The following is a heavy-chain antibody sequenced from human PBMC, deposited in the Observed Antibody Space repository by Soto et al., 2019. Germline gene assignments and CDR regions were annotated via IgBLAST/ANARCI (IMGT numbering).Heavy chain of an antibody. V-gene: IGHV3-33*01. CDR1: GFTFSSYG. CDR3: ARAGYSYGSYGMDV. Sequence: QVQLVESGGGVVQPGRSLRLSCAASGFTFSSYGMHWVRQAPGKGLEWVAVIWYDGSNKYYADSVKGRFTISRDNSKNTLYLRMNSVRSEDTAVYYCARAGYSYGSYGMDVWGQGTTVTVSS. J-gene: IGHJ6*02. D-gene: IGHD5-18*01. CDR2: IWYDGSNK.